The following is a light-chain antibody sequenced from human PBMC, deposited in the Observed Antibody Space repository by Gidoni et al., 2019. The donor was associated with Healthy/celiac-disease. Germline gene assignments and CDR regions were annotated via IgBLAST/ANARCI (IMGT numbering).Light chain of an antibody. V-gene: IGLV2-14*01. CDR1: SSDVGGYNY. CDR3: SSYTSSSTHL. CDR2: EVS. Sequence: QSALTQPASVSGSPGQSITISCTGTSSDVGGYNYVSWYQQHPGKAPKLMIYEVSKRPSGVSNRFSGSKSGNTASLTISGLQAEDEADYYCSSYTSSSTHLFGGGTKLTVL. J-gene: IGLJ2*01.